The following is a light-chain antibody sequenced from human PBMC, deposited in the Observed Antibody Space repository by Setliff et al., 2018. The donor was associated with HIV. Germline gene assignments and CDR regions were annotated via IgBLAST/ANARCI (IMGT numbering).Light chain of an antibody. CDR3: CSYAGSYTFYV. CDR2: EVT. V-gene: IGLV2-23*02. J-gene: IGLJ1*01. CDR1: SSDVGSYNR. Sequence: QSVLTQPASVSGSPGQSITISCTGTSSDVGSYNRVSWYQQHPGKAPKLMIYEVTKRPSGVSNRFSGSRSGNTASLTISGLQAEDEADYYCCSYAGSYTFYVFGTGTKVTVL.